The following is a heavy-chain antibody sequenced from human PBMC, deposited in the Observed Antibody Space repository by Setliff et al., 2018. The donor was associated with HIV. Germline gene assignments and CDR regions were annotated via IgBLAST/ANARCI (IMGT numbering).Heavy chain of an antibody. CDR1: GGSTSTSGYY. J-gene: IGHJ3*02. CDR2: IYSSGST. CDR3: ATSAESGFGIHWGVFNI. Sequence: PSETLSLTCTVSGGSTSTSGYYWGWIRQPPGKGREWIGSIYSSGSTHYNPSLKSRVTISVDTSKNQFSLKLKSVTAADTAVYYCATSAESGFGIHWGVFNIWGQGTRVTVSS. D-gene: IGHD3-10*01. V-gene: IGHV4-39*01.